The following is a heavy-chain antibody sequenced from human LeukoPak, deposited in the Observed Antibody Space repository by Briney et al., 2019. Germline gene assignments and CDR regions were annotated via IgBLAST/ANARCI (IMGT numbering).Heavy chain of an antibody. CDR1: GFTFRSHG. J-gene: IGHJ4*02. V-gene: IGHV3-33*01. Sequence: GGSLRLSCAASGFTFRSHGMHWVRQAPGKGLEWVAGIWYDGSNEDYADSVKGRFTISRDTSKNTLYLQMNSLRAEDTAVYYCARVVTPWANFDCWGQGTLVTVSS. CDR2: IWYDGSNE. D-gene: IGHD2-21*02. CDR3: ARVVTPWANFDC.